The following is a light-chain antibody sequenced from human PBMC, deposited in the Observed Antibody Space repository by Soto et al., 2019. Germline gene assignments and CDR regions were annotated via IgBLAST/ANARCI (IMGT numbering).Light chain of an antibody. V-gene: IGKV3-20*01. CDR2: GAS. Sequence: EIVLTQSPGTLSLSPGERATLSCRASQSVTNNYLAWFKQKPGQAPRLLMYGASSRATGIPDRLSGSGSGTEFTLTITRMEPEDFAVYYCQQYASSRTFGHGTKVDIK. CDR3: QQYASSRT. J-gene: IGKJ1*01. CDR1: QSVTNNY.